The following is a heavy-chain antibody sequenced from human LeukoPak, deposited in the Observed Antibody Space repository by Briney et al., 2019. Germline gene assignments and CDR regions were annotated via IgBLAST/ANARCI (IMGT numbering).Heavy chain of an antibody. CDR3: ARDLEVPEYSSSWLPFDY. V-gene: IGHV1-69*05. CDR1: GGTFSSYA. J-gene: IGHJ4*02. Sequence: SVKVSCKASGGTFSSYAISWVRQAPGQGLEWMGRIIPIFGTANYSQKFQGRVTITTDESTSTAYMELSSLRSEDTAVYYCARDLEVPEYSSSWLPFDYWGQGTLVTVSS. D-gene: IGHD6-13*01. CDR2: IIPIFGTA.